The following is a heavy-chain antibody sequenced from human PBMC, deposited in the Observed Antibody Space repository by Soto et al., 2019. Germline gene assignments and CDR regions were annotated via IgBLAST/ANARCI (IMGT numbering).Heavy chain of an antibody. J-gene: IGHJ4*02. CDR2: ISAYNGNT. V-gene: IGHV1-18*01. D-gene: IGHD4-17*01. CDR1: GYTFTSYG. CDR3: ARDDYGGNPFQSDPLPARY. Sequence: QVQLVQSGAEVKKPGASVKVSCKASGYTFTSYGISWVRQAPGQGLEWMGWISAYNGNTSYAQKLQGRVTMTTDTSTSTAYMELRSLRSDDTAVYYCARDDYGGNPFQSDPLPARYWGQGTLVTVSS.